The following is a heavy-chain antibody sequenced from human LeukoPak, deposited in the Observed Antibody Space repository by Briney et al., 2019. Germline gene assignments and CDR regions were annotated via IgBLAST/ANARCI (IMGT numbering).Heavy chain of an antibody. CDR3: ARDQRDGSGRSRSNYYFDY. CDR1: GYTFANYG. CDR2: ISAHNGNT. Sequence: GASVKVSCKASGYTFANYGISWVRQAPGQGLEWMGWISAHNGNTEYAQKFQGRVTMTTDTSMSTAYMELRSLRSDDTAVYYCARDQRDGSGRSRSNYYFDYWGQGTLVTVSS. V-gene: IGHV1-18*01. D-gene: IGHD1-26*01. J-gene: IGHJ4*02.